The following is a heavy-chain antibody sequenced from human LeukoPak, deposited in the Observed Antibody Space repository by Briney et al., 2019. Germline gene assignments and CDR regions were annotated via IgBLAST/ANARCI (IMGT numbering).Heavy chain of an antibody. CDR3: ARDTSQSNTVTYFDY. V-gene: IGHV3-21*01. J-gene: IGHJ4*02. D-gene: IGHD4-11*01. CDR2: IDSSSAYI. CDR1: GLTFSSSG. Sequence: GGSLRLSCAASGLTFSSSGMNWVRQAPGKGLEWVSFIDSSSAYIYYADSVKGRFTISRDNAKNSLYLQMNSLRAEDTAVYYCARDTSQSNTVTYFDYWGQGTLVTVSS.